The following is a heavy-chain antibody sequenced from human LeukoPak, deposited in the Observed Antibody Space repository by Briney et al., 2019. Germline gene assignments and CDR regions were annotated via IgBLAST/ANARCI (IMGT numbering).Heavy chain of an antibody. CDR2: ISAYNGHT. D-gene: IGHD3-16*01. V-gene: IGHV1-18*01. CDR1: GYTLTSYG. J-gene: IGHJ6*03. Sequence: GASVRVSCKASGYTLTSYGITWVRQAPGQGLEWMRWISAYNGHTKYAQKVQGRVTMTTDTSTSTAYMELRSLRSDDAAVYYCATTGGDIYYYYMDVWGKGTTVTISS. CDR3: ATTGGDIYYYYMDV.